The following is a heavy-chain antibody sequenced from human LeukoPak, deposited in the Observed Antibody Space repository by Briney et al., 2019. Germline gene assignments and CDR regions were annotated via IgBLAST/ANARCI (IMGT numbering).Heavy chain of an antibody. J-gene: IGHJ4*02. Sequence: PGGSLRLSCAASRFTFSGYGRNWVRQAPGKGLEWVSGITGSGGNTYYADSVKGRFTISRDNSKNTMYLQMNSLRAEDTAVYYCAKDIVGGGDDYWGQGTLVIVSS. CDR2: ITGSGGNT. CDR3: AKDIVGGGDDY. D-gene: IGHD2-21*02. V-gene: IGHV3-23*01. CDR1: RFTFSGYG.